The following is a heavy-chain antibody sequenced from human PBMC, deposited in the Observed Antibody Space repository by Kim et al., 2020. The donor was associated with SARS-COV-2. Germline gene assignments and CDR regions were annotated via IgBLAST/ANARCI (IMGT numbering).Heavy chain of an antibody. CDR1: GFTFSSYA. D-gene: IGHD5-18*01. CDR3: ARDLRVHTAMVRGFYGVGGY. V-gene: IGHV3-30-3*01. Sequence: GGSLRLSCAASGFTFSSYAMHWVRQAPGKGLEWVAVISYDGSNKYYAYSVKGRFTISRDNSKNTLYLQMNSLRAEDTAVYYCARDLRVHTAMVRGFYGVGGYWGQGTLVTVSS. CDR2: ISYDGSNK. J-gene: IGHJ4*02.